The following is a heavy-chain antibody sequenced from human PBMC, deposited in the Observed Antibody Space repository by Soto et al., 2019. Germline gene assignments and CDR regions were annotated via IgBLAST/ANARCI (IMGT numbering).Heavy chain of an antibody. D-gene: IGHD3-3*01. Sequence: ASVKVSCKVSGYTLTELSIHWVRQAPGKGLEWMGGFDPEDGETIYAQKFQGRVTMTEDTSTDTAYMELSSLRSEDTAVYYCATGITIFGVVDYYYGMDVWGKGTTVTVSS. CDR2: FDPEDGET. CDR3: ATGITIFGVVDYYYGMDV. J-gene: IGHJ6*04. CDR1: GYTLTELS. V-gene: IGHV1-24*01.